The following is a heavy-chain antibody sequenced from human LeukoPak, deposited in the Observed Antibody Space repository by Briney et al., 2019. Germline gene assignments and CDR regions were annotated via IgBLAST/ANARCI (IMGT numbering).Heavy chain of an antibody. D-gene: IGHD3-3*01. J-gene: IGHJ4*02. V-gene: IGHV1-18*01. Sequence: ASVKVSCKASGYTFTNYGVSWVRQAPGQGLEWMGWISAYNGNTNYAQKLQGRVTMTTDTSTSTAYMELRSLRSDDTAVYYCARVAYDFWSGYLYYFDYWGQGTLVTVSS. CDR1: GYTFTNYG. CDR3: ARVAYDFWSGYLYYFDY. CDR2: ISAYNGNT.